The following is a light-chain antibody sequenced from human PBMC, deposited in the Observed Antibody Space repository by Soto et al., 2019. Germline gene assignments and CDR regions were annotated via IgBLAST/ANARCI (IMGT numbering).Light chain of an antibody. CDR2: DTT. J-gene: IGLJ1*01. CDR1: TGAVTSDHY. CDR3: LVSSGGAFV. Sequence: AVVTQEPSLTVSPGGTVTLTCGSSTGAVTSDHYPYWFQQKPGQAPRTLIYDTTNKYSWTPARFSGSLLGGKAALTLSGAQPEDEAEYYCLVSSGGAFVFGAGTKVTVL. V-gene: IGLV7-46*01.